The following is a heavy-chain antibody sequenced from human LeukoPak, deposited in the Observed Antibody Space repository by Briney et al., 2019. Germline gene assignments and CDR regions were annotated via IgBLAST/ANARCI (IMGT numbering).Heavy chain of an antibody. Sequence: PGGSLRLSCAASGFTFDDYAMHWVRQAPGKGLEWVSGISWNSGSIGYADSVKGRLTISRDNAKNSLYLQMNSLRAEDTALYYCAKDRVYYYGSGTERAFDIWGQGTMVTVSS. CDR2: ISWNSGSI. J-gene: IGHJ3*02. CDR3: AKDRVYYYGSGTERAFDI. CDR1: GFTFDDYA. V-gene: IGHV3-9*01. D-gene: IGHD3-10*01.